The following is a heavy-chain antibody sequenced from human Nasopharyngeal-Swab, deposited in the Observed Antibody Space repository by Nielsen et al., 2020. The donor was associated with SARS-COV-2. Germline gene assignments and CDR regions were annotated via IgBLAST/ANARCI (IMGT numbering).Heavy chain of an antibody. D-gene: IGHD3-10*01. CDR2: INPSGGSA. V-gene: IGHV1-46*01. Sequence: ASVKVSCKASGYSFTSYHMYWVRQVPAQGLEWMGIINPSGGSATYAQRFQGKVTMTRDTSPSTVFMELSSLKSEDTAVYYCARDRYGSGSFLGYWGQGTLVTVSS. CDR1: GYSFTSYH. J-gene: IGHJ4*02. CDR3: ARDRYGSGSFLGY.